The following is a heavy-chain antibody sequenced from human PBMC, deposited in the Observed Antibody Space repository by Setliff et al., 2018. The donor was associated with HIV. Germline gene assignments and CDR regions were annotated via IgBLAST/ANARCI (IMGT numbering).Heavy chain of an antibody. D-gene: IGHD1-1*01. J-gene: IGHJ3*02. CDR3: AREERREAFDI. CDR2: INYSGST. CDR1: GGSISSGGSY. Sequence: KPSETLSLTCTVSGGSISSGGSYWSWIRQHPGKGLEWIGYINYSGSTYYNPSLKSRVTFSVDTSKNQFSLKLSSVTAADTAVYYCAREERREAFDIWGQGTMVTVSS. V-gene: IGHV4-31*03.